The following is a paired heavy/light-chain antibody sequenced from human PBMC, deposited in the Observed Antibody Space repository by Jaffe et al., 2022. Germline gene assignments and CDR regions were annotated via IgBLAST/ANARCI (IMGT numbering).Light chain of an antibody. CDR3: VSYTGSSTSCV. CDR1: SSDIGAYNY. Sequence: QSALTQPASVSGSPGQSITISCTGTSSDIGAYNYVSWYQQHPGKAPQLMIYDVSNRPSGVSNRLSGSKSGNTASLTISGLQAEDEADYYCVSYTGSSTSCVFGGGTKLTVL. CDR2: DVS. V-gene: IGLV2-14*03. J-gene: IGLJ3*02.
Heavy chain of an antibody. J-gene: IGHJ2*01. D-gene: IGHD2-2*01. V-gene: IGHV5-51*03. CDR3: ARRAVGWYFDL. CDR2: IYPGDSDT. Sequence: EVQLVQSGAEVKKPGESLKISCKGSGYSFTSYWIGWVRQMPGKGLDWMGIIYPGDSDTRYSPSFQGQVTISADKSISTAYLQWSSLKASDTAMYYCARRAVGWYFDLWGRGTLVTVSS. CDR1: GYSFTSYW.